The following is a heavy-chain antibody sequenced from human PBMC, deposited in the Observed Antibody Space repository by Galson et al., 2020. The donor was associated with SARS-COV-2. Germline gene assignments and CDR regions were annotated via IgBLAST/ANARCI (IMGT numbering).Heavy chain of an antibody. D-gene: IGHD3-10*01. CDR2: IYFSGTT. J-gene: IGHJ6*03. CDR3: ARHPGYYYYMDV. Sequence: SETLSLTCTVSGGPITSYYWSWFRQPPGKGLEWIGYIYFSGTTIYSPSLKSRVTISVDTSENQVSLELTSVTAADTAVYFCARHPGYYYYMDVWGKGTTVTVSS. CDR1: GGPITSYY. V-gene: IGHV4-59*08.